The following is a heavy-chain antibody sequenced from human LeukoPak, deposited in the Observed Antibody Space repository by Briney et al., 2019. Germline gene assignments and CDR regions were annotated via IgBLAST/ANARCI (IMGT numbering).Heavy chain of an antibody. CDR3: ARSILWFGELFIYFDY. Sequence: PGGSLRLSCTVSGFTFSAYGIHWVRQAPGKGLEWVAFIRYDGSNKYYADSVKGRFTISRDNSKNTLYLQMNSLRAEDTAVYYCARSILWFGELFIYFDYWGQGTLVTVSS. J-gene: IGHJ4*02. V-gene: IGHV3-30*02. CDR2: IRYDGSNK. D-gene: IGHD3-10*01. CDR1: GFTFSAYG.